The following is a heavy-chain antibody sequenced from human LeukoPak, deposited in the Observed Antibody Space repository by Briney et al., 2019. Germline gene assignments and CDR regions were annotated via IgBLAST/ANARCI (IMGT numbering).Heavy chain of an antibody. CDR3: ARTTRALATNFDY. CDR2: IYYSGST. D-gene: IGHD1-1*01. CDR1: DDSISDYY. V-gene: IGHV4-59*01. J-gene: IGHJ4*02. Sequence: SETLSLTCTVSDDSISDYYRGWIRQPPGKGLEWIGYIYYSGSTNYNPSLKSRVTISEDTSKNQLSLKLSSVTAADTAVYYCARTTRALATNFDYWGQGTLVTVSS.